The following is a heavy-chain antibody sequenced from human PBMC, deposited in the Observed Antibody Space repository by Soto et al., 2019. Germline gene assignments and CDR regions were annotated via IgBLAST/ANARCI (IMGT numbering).Heavy chain of an antibody. CDR2: ISYDGINK. CDR1: GFTFSSYG. Sequence: QVQLVESGGGVVQPGRSLRLSCAASGFTFSSYGMHWVRQAPGKGLEWVAVISYDGINKYYADSVKGRFTISRDNSKNTLYLQMNSLRAEDTAVYYCAAGMDVWGQGTTVTVSS. J-gene: IGHJ6*02. V-gene: IGHV3-30*03. CDR3: AAGMDV.